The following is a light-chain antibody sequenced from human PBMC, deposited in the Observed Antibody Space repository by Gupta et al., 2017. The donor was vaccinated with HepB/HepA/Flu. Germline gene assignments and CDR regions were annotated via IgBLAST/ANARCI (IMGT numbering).Light chain of an antibody. CDR2: LNSDGSH. J-gene: IGLJ3*02. V-gene: IGLV4-69*01. CDR3: QTWGTGFVV. Sequence: QLLLTQSPSAPASLGASVKLTCTLSSGHSNYAIAWHQQKPNKGPRYLMKLNSDGSHTKGDGIPDRFSGSSSGAERSLTISSLQSEDEAEYYCQTWGTGFVVFGGGTNLTVL. CDR1: SGHSNYA.